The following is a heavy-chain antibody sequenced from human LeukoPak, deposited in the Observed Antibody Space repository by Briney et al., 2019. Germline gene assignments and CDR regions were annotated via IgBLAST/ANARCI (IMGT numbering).Heavy chain of an antibody. V-gene: IGHV3-74*01. Sequence: GGSLRLSCAASGFTFSSYWMHWVRQAPGKGLMWVSRVNTDGSTTSYADSVKGRFTISRDNAKNTLYLQMNSLRAEDTALYYCASLLWFGESLPNWFDSWGQGTLVTVSS. CDR2: VNTDGSTT. CDR3: ASLLWFGESLPNWFDS. CDR1: GFTFSSYW. D-gene: IGHD3-10*01. J-gene: IGHJ5*01.